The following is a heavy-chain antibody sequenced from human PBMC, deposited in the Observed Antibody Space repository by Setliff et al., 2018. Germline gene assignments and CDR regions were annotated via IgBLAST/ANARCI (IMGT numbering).Heavy chain of an antibody. CDR1: GFTFSAYG. V-gene: IGHV3-23*01. J-gene: IGHJ4*02. D-gene: IGHD3-10*01. Sequence: GGSLRLSCAASGFTFSAYGMSWVRQAPGKGLEWVSAISGSGGSTYYADSVKGRFTISRDNSKNTLYLQMNSLRAEDTAVYSCAKDLAHYYGSGSSPIDYWGQGTPVTVSS. CDR2: ISGSGGST. CDR3: AKDLAHYYGSGSSPIDY.